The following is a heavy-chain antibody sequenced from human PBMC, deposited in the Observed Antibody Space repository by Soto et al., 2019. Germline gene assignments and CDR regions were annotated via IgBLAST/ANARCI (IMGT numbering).Heavy chain of an antibody. CDR2: ISAYNGNT. D-gene: IGHD5-12*01. V-gene: IGHV1-18*04. Sequence: QVQQVQSGAEVKKPGASVKVSCKASGYTFTSYGISWVRQAPGQGLEWMGWISAYNGNTNYAQKLQGRVTMTTDTSTSTAYMELRILRSDDTAVYYCARVVPTITGGYYFDYWGQGTLVTVSS. CDR3: ARVVPTITGGYYFDY. J-gene: IGHJ4*02. CDR1: GYTFTSYG.